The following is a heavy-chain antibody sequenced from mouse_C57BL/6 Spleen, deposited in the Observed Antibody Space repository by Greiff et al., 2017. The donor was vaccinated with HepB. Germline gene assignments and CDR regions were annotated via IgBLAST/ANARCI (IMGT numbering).Heavy chain of an antibody. V-gene: IGHV1-82*01. CDR3: ARPTVVATGYFDV. CDR2: IYPGDGDT. CDR1: GYAFSSSW. Sequence: QVQLKESGPELVKPGASVKISCKASGYAFSSSWMNWVKQRPGKGLEWIGRIYPGDGDTNYNGKFKGKATLTADKSSSTAYMQLSSLTSEDSAVYFCARPTVVATGYFDVWGTGTTVTVSS. J-gene: IGHJ1*03. D-gene: IGHD1-1*01.